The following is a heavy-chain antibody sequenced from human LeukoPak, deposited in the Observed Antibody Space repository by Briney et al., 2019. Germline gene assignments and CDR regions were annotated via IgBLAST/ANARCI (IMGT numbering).Heavy chain of an antibody. CDR3: ASGRGNYLGY. J-gene: IGHJ4*02. CDR2: IYSGGET. CDR1: GFTVSGNY. V-gene: IGHV3-66*01. D-gene: IGHD1-26*01. Sequence: PGGSLRLSCAASGFTVSGNYMTWVRQAPGKGLEWVSVIYSGGETYYADSVKGRFTISRDYSKNTLYLQMKSLGAEDTAVYLCASGRGNYLGYWGQGTLVTVSS.